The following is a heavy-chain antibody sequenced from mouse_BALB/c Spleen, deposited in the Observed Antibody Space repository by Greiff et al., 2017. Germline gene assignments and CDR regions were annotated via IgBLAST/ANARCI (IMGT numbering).Heavy chain of an antibody. V-gene: IGHV1-14*01. CDR2: INPYNDGT. CDR3: AKGRYDVGVYGYFDV. Sequence: VQLQQSGPELVKPGASVKMSCKASGYTFTSYVMHWVKQKPGQGLEWIGYINPYNDGTKYIEKFKGKATLTSDKSSSTAYMELRSLTSEDSAVYYCAKGRYDVGVYGYFDVWGAGTTVTVSS. D-gene: IGHD2-14*01. J-gene: IGHJ1*01. CDR1: GYTFTSYV.